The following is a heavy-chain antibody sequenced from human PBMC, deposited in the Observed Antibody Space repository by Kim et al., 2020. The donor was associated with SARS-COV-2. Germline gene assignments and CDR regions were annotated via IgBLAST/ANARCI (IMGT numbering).Heavy chain of an antibody. V-gene: IGHV3-53*01. D-gene: IGHD2-21*02. CDR3: AREAMRCGGDCYSGDAFDI. CDR1: GFTVSSNY. Sequence: GGSLRLSCAASGFTVSSNYMSWVRQAPGKGLEWVSVIYSGGSTYYADSVKGRFTISRDNSKNTLYLQMNSLRAEDTAVYYCAREAMRCGGDCYSGDAFDIWGQGTMVTVSS. CDR2: IYSGGST. J-gene: IGHJ3*02.